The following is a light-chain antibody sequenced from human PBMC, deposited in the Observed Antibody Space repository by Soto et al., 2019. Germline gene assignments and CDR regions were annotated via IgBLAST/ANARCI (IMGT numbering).Light chain of an antibody. CDR3: CTWDSSLSVRV. Sequence: QSVLTQPPSVSAAPGQTVSISCSGSASTIGNNNDCWYQQHPATAPKLLIFENNNRPPGIPDRFPGSRSGTAGTLGITGLETGDEDDYYCCTWDSSLSVRVFGRGTKLTVL. J-gene: IGLJ3*02. CDR2: ENN. CDR1: ASTIGNNN. V-gene: IGLV1-51*02.